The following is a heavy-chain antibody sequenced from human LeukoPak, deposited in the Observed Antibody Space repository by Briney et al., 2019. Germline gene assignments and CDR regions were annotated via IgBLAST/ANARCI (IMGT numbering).Heavy chain of an antibody. Sequence: GASVKVSCKASGYTFTGYYMHWVRQAPGQGLEWMGWINPNSGNTGYAQKFQGRVTMTRNTSISTAYMELSSLRSEDTAVYYCARGGSGSYNDAFDIWGQGTMVTVSS. CDR3: ARGGSGSYNDAFDI. D-gene: IGHD1-26*01. J-gene: IGHJ3*02. CDR1: GYTFTGYY. CDR2: INPNSGNT. V-gene: IGHV1-8*02.